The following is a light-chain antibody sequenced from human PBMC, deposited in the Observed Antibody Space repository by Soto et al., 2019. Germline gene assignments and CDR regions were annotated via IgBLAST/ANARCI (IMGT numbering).Light chain of an antibody. Sequence: QSALTQPASVSGSPGQSITISCTGTSSDVGAYDYVSWYQQHPGKAPKLMIYDVSNRPSGVSSRFSGSKSGHTASLTISGLQAEDEADYYCSSYTTSSTLGVVFGGGTQLTVL. CDR1: SSDVGAYDY. V-gene: IGLV2-14*01. CDR3: SSYTTSSTLGVV. CDR2: DVS. J-gene: IGLJ2*01.